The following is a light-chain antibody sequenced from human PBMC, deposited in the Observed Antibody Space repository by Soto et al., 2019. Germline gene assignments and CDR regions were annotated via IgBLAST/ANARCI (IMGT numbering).Light chain of an antibody. CDR3: QQYNNWPRIT. V-gene: IGKV3-15*01. J-gene: IGKJ5*01. CDR1: QSVSSN. CDR2: GAS. Sequence: ELVMTQSPATLSVSPGERATLSCSASQSVSSNLAWYQQKPGQAPRLLIYGASTRATGIPARFSGSGSGTEFTLTISSLHSEDFAVYYCQQYNNWPRITFGQGTRLEIK.